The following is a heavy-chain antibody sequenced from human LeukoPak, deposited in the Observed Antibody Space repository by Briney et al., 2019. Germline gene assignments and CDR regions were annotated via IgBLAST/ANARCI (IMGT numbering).Heavy chain of an antibody. CDR1: GFTFSSYG. Sequence: GGSLRLSCAASGFTFSSYGMHWARQAPGKGLEWVAVIWYDGSNKYYADSVKGRFTISRDNSKNTPYLQMNSLRAEDTAVYYCARGRLHNYYDSSGHPFDYWGQGTLVTVSS. CDR3: ARGRLHNYYDSSGHPFDY. D-gene: IGHD3-22*01. J-gene: IGHJ4*02. CDR2: IWYDGSNK. V-gene: IGHV3-33*01.